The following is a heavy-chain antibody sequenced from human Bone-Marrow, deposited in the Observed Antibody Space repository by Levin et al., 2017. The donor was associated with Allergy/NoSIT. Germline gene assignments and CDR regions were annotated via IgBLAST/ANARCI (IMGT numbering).Heavy chain of an antibody. CDR2: IWFDGSNT. CDR1: GFRFRGFG. V-gene: IGHV3-33*01. Sequence: LAGGSLRLSCTASGFRFRGFGMHWVRQAPGKGPEWVAVIWFDGSNTKYADSVKGRFTVSRDNSNNMLYLQMNNLRVGDTAVYYCAREGEQPHLDFWGQGTLVTVSS. CDR3: AREGEQPHLDF. D-gene: IGHD1/OR15-1a*01. J-gene: IGHJ4*01.